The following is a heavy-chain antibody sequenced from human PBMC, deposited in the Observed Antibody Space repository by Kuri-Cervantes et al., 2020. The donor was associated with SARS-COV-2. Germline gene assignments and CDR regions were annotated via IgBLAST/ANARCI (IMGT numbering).Heavy chain of an antibody. CDR1: GGSFSGYY. J-gene: IGHJ6*02. Sequence: SQTLSLTCAVYGGSFSGYYWSWIRQPPGKGLEWIGEINHSGSTNYNPSLKSRVTISVDTSKNQFSLKLSSVTAADTAVYYCATSFVVVPAAIAQIYYYGMDVWGQGTTVTVSS. CDR3: ATSFVVVPAAIAQIYYYGMDV. D-gene: IGHD2-2*01. V-gene: IGHV4-34*01. CDR2: INHSGST.